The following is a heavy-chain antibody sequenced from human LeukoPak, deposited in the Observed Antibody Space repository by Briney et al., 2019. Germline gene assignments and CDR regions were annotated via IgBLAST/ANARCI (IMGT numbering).Heavy chain of an antibody. V-gene: IGHV1-18*01. CDR2: NTAYNGNK. D-gene: IGHD6-19*01. Sequence: ASVKVSCKASGYTFTSYGISWVRQAPGQRVELMGWNTAYNGNKNYAQKLQGRVTMTTDTTTNTAYMELRSLRCDDTAVYYCAREDSSGWFDYWGQGTLVTVSS. CDR1: GYTFTSYG. J-gene: IGHJ4*02. CDR3: AREDSSGWFDY.